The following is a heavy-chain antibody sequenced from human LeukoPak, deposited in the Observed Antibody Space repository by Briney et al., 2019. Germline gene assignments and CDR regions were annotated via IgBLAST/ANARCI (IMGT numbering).Heavy chain of an antibody. J-gene: IGHJ3*02. V-gene: IGHV1-2*02. CDR2: IDPNGGGT. CDR3: ARVYYDRAFDI. D-gene: IGHD3-22*01. CDR1: GYTFTSYD. Sequence: ASVKVSCKASGYTFTSYDINWVRQATGQGLEWMGWIDPNGGGTKYAQKFQGRVTMTRDTSISTAYMELSRLRSDDTAVYYCARVYYDRAFDIWGQGTMVTVSS.